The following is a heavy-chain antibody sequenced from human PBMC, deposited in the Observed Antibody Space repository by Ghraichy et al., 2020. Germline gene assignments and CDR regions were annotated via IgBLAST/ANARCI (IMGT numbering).Heavy chain of an antibody. CDR3: ARGLGSGWYKGGLVY. Sequence: SETLSLTCAVYGGSFSGYYWSWIRQPPGKGLEWIGEINHSGSTNYNPSLKSRVTISVDTSKNQFSLKLSSVTAADTAVYYCARGLGSGWYKGGLVYWGQGTLVTVSS. CDR1: GGSFSGYY. V-gene: IGHV4-34*01. D-gene: IGHD6-19*01. CDR2: INHSGST. J-gene: IGHJ4*02.